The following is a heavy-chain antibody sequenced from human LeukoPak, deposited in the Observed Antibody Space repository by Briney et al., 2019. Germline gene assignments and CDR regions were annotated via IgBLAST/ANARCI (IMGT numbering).Heavy chain of an antibody. CDR2: VNCDNENT. Sequence: ASVKVSCKTSGYTFTSFDINWVRHTTGHGPEWMGWVNCDNENTRYARKFQGRVAITRDTSTSTVYLELNNLSSDDTAMYYCTRGPFLNGNAYNWFDPWAREPWSPSPQ. CDR1: GYTFTSFD. D-gene: IGHD1-20*01. CDR3: TRGPFLNGNAYNWFDP. J-gene: IGHJ5*02. V-gene: IGHV1-8*03.